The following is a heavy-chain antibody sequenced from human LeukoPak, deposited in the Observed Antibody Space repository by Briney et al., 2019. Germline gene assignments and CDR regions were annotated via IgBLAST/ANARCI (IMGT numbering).Heavy chain of an antibody. J-gene: IGHJ4*02. CDR1: GGTFSSYA. D-gene: IGHD6-13*01. V-gene: IGHV1-69*13. CDR3: ATGPIAAAGTFDY. CDR2: IIPIFGTA. Sequence: SVKVSCKASGGTFSSYAISWVRQAPGQGLEWMGGIIPIFGTANYAQKFQGRVTITADESTSTAYMELSSLKSEDTAVYYCATGPIAAAGTFDYWGQGTLVTVSS.